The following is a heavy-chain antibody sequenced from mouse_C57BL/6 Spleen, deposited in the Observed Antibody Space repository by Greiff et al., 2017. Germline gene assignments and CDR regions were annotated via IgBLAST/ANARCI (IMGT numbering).Heavy chain of an antibody. V-gene: IGHV5-16*01. CDR3: ARAAYDGYYADY. Sequence: EVQRVESEGGLVQPGSSMKLSCTASGFTFSDYYMAWVRQVPEKGLEWVANINYDGSSTYYLDSLKSRFIISRDNAKNILYLQMSSLKSEDTATYYCARAAYDGYYADYWGKGTTLTVSS. CDR2: INYDGSST. D-gene: IGHD2-3*01. CDR1: GFTFSDYY. J-gene: IGHJ2*01.